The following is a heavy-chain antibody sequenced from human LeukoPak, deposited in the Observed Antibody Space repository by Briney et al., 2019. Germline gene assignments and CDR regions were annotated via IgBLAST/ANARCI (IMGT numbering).Heavy chain of an antibody. J-gene: IGHJ4*02. CDR2: ITPIFGTA. Sequence: ASVKASCKASGGIFSRFTISWVRQAPGQGFEWMGGITPIFGTANFAQKFQGRVSITADESTSTAFMELSSLRSEDTAVYYCAREWGLESSGYYYAYWGQGTLVTVSS. D-gene: IGHD3-22*01. CDR1: GGIFSRFT. V-gene: IGHV1-69*13. CDR3: AREWGLESSGYYYAY.